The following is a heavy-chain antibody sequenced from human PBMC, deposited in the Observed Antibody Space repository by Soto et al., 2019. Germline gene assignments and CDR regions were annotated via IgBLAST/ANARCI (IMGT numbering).Heavy chain of an antibody. CDR2: IYYSGST. V-gene: IGHV4-39*01. CDR1: GGSIRSSSHY. J-gene: IGHJ6*02. D-gene: IGHD7-27*01. CDR3: ARLTGALYGMDV. Sequence: PSETLSLTCTVSGGSIRSSSHYWGWIRQPPGKGLEWFGNIYYSGSTYYNPSLQSRVTISVDTSKNQFSLKLSSVTAADTGLYYCARLTGALYGMDVRGQGTTVTVSS.